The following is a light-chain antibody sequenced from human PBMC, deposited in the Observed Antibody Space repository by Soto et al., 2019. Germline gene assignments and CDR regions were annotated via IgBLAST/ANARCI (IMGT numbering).Light chain of an antibody. CDR3: MQGTHWPLT. J-gene: IGKJ5*01. V-gene: IGKV2-30*01. CDR1: HSLVYADGNTY. CDR2: KIS. Sequence: VVMTQSPHSLPVTLGQPSSISCSSTHSLVYADGNTYLQWFQQRPGQSPRRLIYKISNRDSGVPDRFSGSGSGTDFTLQISRVEAEDVGVYYCMQGTHWPLTFGQGTRLEIK.